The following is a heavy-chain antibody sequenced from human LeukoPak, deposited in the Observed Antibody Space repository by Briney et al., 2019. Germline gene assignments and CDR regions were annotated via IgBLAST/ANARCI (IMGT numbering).Heavy chain of an antibody. D-gene: IGHD3-3*01. J-gene: IGHJ6*02. CDR3: ARTGGGSYYDFRSGYYTANYYYYGMDV. V-gene: IGHV1-2*06. CDR2: INPNSGGT. CDR1: GYTFTSYD. Sequence: ASVKVSCKASGYTFTSYDINWVRQATGQGLEWMGRINPNSGGTNYAQKFQGRVTMTRDTSISTAYMELSRLRSDDTAVYYCARTGGGSYYDFRSGYYTANYYYYGMDVWGQGTTVTVSS.